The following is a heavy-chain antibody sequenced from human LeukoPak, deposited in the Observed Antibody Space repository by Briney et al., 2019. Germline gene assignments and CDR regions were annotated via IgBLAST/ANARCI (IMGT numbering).Heavy chain of an antibody. J-gene: IGHJ4*02. CDR1: GFTFSSYG. CDR3: AKDNDYGDSLFDY. D-gene: IGHD4-17*01. CDR2: ISYDGSNK. Sequence: GGSLRLSCAASGFTFSSYGMHWVRQAPGKGLEWVAVISYDGSNKYYADSVKGRFTISRDNSKNTLYLQMNSLRAEDTAVYYCAKDNDYGDSLFDYWGQGTLVTVSS. V-gene: IGHV3-30*18.